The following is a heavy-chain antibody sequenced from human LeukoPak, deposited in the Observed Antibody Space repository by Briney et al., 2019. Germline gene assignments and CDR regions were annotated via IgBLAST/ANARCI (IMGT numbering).Heavy chain of an antibody. J-gene: IGHJ4*02. CDR1: GGSFRGYY. CDR3: ARDTGIAARRTSTDY. D-gene: IGHD6-6*01. V-gene: IGHV4-34*01. CDR2: INHRGST. Sequence: SETLSLTCALYGGSFRGYYWSWIPHPPGKGLEWIGEINHRGSTNYTTPLKSRVTIPVQKTKQQFSLKQNCVAAADTAVYYCARDTGIAARRTSTDYWGQGTLVTVSS.